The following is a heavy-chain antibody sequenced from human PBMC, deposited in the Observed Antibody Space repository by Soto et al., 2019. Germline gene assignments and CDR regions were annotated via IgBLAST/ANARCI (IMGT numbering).Heavy chain of an antibody. CDR3: ARANYDSSGYYSTDY. D-gene: IGHD3-22*01. J-gene: IGHJ4*02. CDR1: GFTFSSYE. Sequence: GGSLRLSCAASGFTFSSYEMNWVRQAPGKGLEWVSYISSSGSTIYYADSVKGRFTISRDNAKNSLYLQMNSLRAEDTAVYYCARANYDSSGYYSTDYWGQGTLVTVSS. V-gene: IGHV3-48*03. CDR2: ISSSGSTI.